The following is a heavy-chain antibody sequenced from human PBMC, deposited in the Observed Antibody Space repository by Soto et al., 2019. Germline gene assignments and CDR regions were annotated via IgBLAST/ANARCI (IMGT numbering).Heavy chain of an antibody. V-gene: IGHV4-59*01. CDR1: GGSISSYY. J-gene: IGHJ5*02. CDR3: ARALGVGATYNWFDP. Sequence: QVQLQESGPGLVKPSETLSLTCTVSGGSISSYYWSWIRQPPGKGLEWIGYIYYSGSTNYNPSLKSRVTISVDTSKNQFSLKLSSLTAADTAVYYCARALGVGATYNWFDPWGQGTLVTVSS. CDR2: IYYSGST. D-gene: IGHD1-26*01.